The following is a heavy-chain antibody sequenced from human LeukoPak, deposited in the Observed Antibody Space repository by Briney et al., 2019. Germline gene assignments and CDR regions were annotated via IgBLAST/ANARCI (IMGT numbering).Heavy chain of an antibody. J-gene: IGHJ4*02. D-gene: IGHD3-10*01. CDR1: GGSFSGYY. CDR3: ARGFKIYGYYYGSGSYYNHYYFDY. CDR2: INHSGST. Sequence: KSSETLSLTCAVYGGSFSGYYWSWIRQPPGKGLEWIGEINHSGSTNYNPSLKSRVTISVDTSKNQFSLKLSSVTAADTAVYYCARGFKIYGYYYGSGSYYNHYYFDYWGQGTLVTVSS. V-gene: IGHV4-34*01.